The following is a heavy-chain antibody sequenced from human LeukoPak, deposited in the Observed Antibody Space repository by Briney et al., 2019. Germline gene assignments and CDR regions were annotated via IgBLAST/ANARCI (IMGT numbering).Heavy chain of an antibody. D-gene: IGHD5-18*01. Sequence: PGGSLRLSCAASGFILRSYAMHWVRQAPGKGLEWVAVISYDGSKKDYADSVYGRFSISRDNSKNMLYLQMNSLRAEDTAVYYCARARSSYGYGDAFDIWGQGTMVTVSS. J-gene: IGHJ3*02. CDR2: ISYDGSKK. CDR1: GFILRSYA. V-gene: IGHV3-30*04. CDR3: ARARSSYGYGDAFDI.